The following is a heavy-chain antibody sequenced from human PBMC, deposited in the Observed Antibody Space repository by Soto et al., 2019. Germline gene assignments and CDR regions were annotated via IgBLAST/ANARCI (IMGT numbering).Heavy chain of an antibody. D-gene: IGHD4-17*01. Sequence: GASVKVSCKASGGTFSSYAISWVRQAPGQGPEWMGGIIPIFGTANYAQKFQGRVTITADESTSTAYMELSSLRSEDTAVYYCARGAPYGDYDYWGQGTLVTVSS. CDR1: GGTFSSYA. V-gene: IGHV1-69*13. J-gene: IGHJ4*02. CDR2: IIPIFGTA. CDR3: ARGAPYGDYDY.